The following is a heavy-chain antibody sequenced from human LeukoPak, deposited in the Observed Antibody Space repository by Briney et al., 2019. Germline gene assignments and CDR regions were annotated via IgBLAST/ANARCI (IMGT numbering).Heavy chain of an antibody. CDR3: ARPLDSSNNYFDY. D-gene: IGHD6-13*01. CDR1: GFTVSSNY. CDR2: ISSSSNYM. V-gene: IGHV3-21*01. J-gene: IGHJ4*02. Sequence: GGSLRLSCAASGFTVSSNYMSWIRQAPGKGLEWVSFISSSSNYMSYADSVKGRFAISRDNAKSSLYLQMNSLRAEDTAVYYCARPLDSSNNYFDYWGQGTLVTVSA.